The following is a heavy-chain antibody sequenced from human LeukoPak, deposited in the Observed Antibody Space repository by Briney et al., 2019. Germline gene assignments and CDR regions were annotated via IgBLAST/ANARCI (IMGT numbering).Heavy chain of an antibody. J-gene: IGHJ4*02. CDR3: VKDLSYGDPYYYFDY. V-gene: IGHV3-53*05. CDR2: IYSGGST. CDR1: GFTVSSNY. D-gene: IGHD4-17*01. Sequence: GGSLRLSCAASGFTVSSNYMSWVRQAPGKGLEWVSVIYSGGSTYYADSGKGRFTISRDNSKNTLYLQMNSLRAEDTAVYYCVKDLSYGDPYYYFDYWGQGTLVTVSS.